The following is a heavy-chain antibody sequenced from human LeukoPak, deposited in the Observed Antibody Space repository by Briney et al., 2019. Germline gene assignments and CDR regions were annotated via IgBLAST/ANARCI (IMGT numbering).Heavy chain of an antibody. CDR2: IYHSGST. CDR1: GYSIGSGYY. Sequence: SETLSLTCAVSGYSIGSGYYWGWIRQPPGKGLEWIGSIYHSGSTYYNPSLKSRVTISVDTSKNQFSLKLSSVTAADTAVYYCARPKSTYYTDAFDIWGQGTMVTVSS. CDR3: ARPKSTYYTDAFDI. J-gene: IGHJ3*02. V-gene: IGHV4-38-2*01. D-gene: IGHD3-3*01.